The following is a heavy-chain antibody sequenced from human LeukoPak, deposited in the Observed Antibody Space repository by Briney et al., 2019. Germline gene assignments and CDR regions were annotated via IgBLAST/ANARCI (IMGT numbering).Heavy chain of an antibody. V-gene: IGHV3-23*01. CDR3: AKGRVVPAAIGFFEDYYFDY. Sequence: PGGSLRLSCAASGFTFSTYAMNWVRQAPGKGLEWVSGISAGGHNTYYADSVKGRFTISRDNSKNTVYLQMNSLRAEDTAVYYCAKGRVVPAAIGFFEDYYFDYWGRGILVTVSS. D-gene: IGHD2-2*01. J-gene: IGHJ4*02. CDR2: ISAGGHNT. CDR1: GFTFSTYA.